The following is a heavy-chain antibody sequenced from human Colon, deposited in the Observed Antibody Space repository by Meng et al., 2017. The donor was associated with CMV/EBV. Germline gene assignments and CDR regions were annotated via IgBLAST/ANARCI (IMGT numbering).Heavy chain of an antibody. J-gene: IGHJ4*02. CDR2: IYHNGYT. CDR1: GGSVSSGSYY. CDR3: ARHSTLATVVGSGLDY. D-gene: IGHD4-23*01. V-gene: IGHV4-61*01. Sequence: SETLSLTCTVSGGSVSSGSYYWSWIRQPPGKGLEWIGNIYHNGYTYYNPSLKSRVTISVDTSKNQFSLKMNSVTAADTATYYCARHSTLATVVGSGLDYWGQGTLVTVSS.